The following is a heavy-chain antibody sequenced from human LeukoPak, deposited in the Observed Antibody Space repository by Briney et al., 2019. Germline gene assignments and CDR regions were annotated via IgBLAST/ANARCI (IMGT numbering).Heavy chain of an antibody. J-gene: IGHJ4*02. CDR3: AKGGVVAARTHYDH. D-gene: IGHD2-15*01. CDR1: GFTFSSYA. Sequence: GGSLRLSCAASGFTFSSYAMHWVRQAPGKGLEWVAVISYDGSNKYYADSVKGRFTISRDNSKNTLYLQMNSLRPEDTALYYCAKGGVVAARTHYDHWGQGTLVTVSS. CDR2: ISYDGSNK. V-gene: IGHV3-30-3*01.